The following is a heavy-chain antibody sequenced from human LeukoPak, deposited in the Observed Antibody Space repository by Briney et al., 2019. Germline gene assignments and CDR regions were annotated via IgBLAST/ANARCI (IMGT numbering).Heavy chain of an antibody. V-gene: IGHV3-53*01. D-gene: IGHD3-10*01. J-gene: IGHJ4*02. Sequence: PGGSLRLSCAASGLSANNYYMSWVRQAPGKGLERVSAIYGGGTTYYADSVKGRFTISRDTSRSTLYLQMNSLTAEDTAIYYCASNYDSESFYLAYWGQGTLVTVSS. CDR3: ASNYDSESFYLAY. CDR2: IYGGGTT. CDR1: GLSANNYY.